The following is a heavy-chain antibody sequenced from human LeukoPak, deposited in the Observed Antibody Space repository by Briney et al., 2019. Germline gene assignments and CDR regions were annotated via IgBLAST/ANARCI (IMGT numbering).Heavy chain of an antibody. CDR2: INHSGST. J-gene: IGHJ6*03. V-gene: IGHV4-34*01. CDR3: ARHVTMVRTYYYYMDV. CDR1: GGSFSGYY. Sequence: ASETLSLTCAVYGGSFSGYYWDWIRQPPGKGLEWIGEINHSGSTNYNPSLKSRVTISVDTSNNQFSLKLSSVTAADTAVYYCARHVTMVRTYYYYMDVWGKGTTVTISS. D-gene: IGHD3-10*01.